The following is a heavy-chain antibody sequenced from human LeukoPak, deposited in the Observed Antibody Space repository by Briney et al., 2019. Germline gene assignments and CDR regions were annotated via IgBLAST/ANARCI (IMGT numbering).Heavy chain of an antibody. Sequence: VASVKVSCKASGYIFTTYTMSWVRQAPGQGLEWLGWMNPNSGNTGYAQKFQGRVTMTRNTSISTAYMELSSLRSEDTAVYYCARGQYRQQLGNWGQGTLVTVSS. V-gene: IGHV1-8*02. CDR1: GYIFTTYT. CDR3: ARGQYRQQLGN. D-gene: IGHD6-13*01. J-gene: IGHJ4*02. CDR2: MNPNSGNT.